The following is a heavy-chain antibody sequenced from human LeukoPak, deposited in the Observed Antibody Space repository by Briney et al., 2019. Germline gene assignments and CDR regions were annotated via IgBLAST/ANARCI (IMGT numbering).Heavy chain of an antibody. D-gene: IGHD5-12*01. Sequence: PSETLSLTCAVYGGSFSGYYWNWIRQPPGKGLEWIGVINHSGSTNYNPSLKSRVTISVDTSKNQFSLKLSSVPAADTAVYYCARARDIRYFDYWGQGALVTVSS. V-gene: IGHV4-34*01. CDR3: ARARDIRYFDY. J-gene: IGHJ4*02. CDR2: INHSGST. CDR1: GGSFSGYY.